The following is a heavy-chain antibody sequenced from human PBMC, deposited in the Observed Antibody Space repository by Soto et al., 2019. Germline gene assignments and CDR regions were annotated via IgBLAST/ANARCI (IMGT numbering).Heavy chain of an antibody. Sequence: QVQLQESGPGLVKPSQTLSLTCTVSGGSISDGAYYWSWIRQPPGKGLEWIGHIYDSGNTYNNPSLKSRLTISVDTSKNHFSLTLNAVTAADMAVYYCASGLSGDKVDQWGQGTLVTVSS. CDR1: GGSISDGAYY. V-gene: IGHV4-30-4*01. J-gene: IGHJ4*02. D-gene: IGHD2-21*01. CDR3: ASGLSGDKVDQ. CDR2: IYDSGNT.